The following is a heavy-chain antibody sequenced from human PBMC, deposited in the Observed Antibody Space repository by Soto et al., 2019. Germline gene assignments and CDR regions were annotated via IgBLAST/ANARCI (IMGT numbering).Heavy chain of an antibody. D-gene: IGHD1-26*01. CDR1: GYTLTELS. CDR3: ATDALTWEQDGFDY. CDR2: FDPEDGET. Sequence: ASLKVSCKVSGYTLTELSMHWVRQAPGKGLEWMGGFDPEDGETIYAQKFQGRVTMTEDTSTDAAYMELSSLRSEDTAVYYCATDALTWEQDGFDYWGQGTLVTVSS. J-gene: IGHJ4*02. V-gene: IGHV1-24*01.